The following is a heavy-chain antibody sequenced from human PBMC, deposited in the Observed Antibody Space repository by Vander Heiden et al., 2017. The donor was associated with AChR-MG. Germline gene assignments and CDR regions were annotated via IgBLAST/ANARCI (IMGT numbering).Heavy chain of an antibody. J-gene: IGHJ5*02. Sequence: QVQLQESGPGLVKPSQTLSLTCTVSGGSISSGGYYWSWIRQHPGKGLEWIGYIYYSGSTYYNPSLKSRVTISVDTSKNQFSLKLSSVTAAETAVYYCARDHQYGSIAAGWFDPWGHGTLVTVSS. CDR3: ARDHQYGSIAAGWFDP. CDR2: IYYSGST. V-gene: IGHV4-31*03. CDR1: GGSISSGGYY. D-gene: IGHD6-13*01.